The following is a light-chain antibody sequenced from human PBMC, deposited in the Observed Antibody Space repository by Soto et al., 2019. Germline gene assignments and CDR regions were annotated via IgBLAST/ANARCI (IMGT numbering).Light chain of an antibody. CDR1: QGISAW. J-gene: IGKJ1*01. CDR2: AAS. Sequence: DLQMTQSPSSVSASVGDRVTITCRASQGISAWLVWYQQKPGKAPKVLIYAASSLQSGVPSRFSGSGSGTDFTLTISSLQPEDFATYYCQQANSFPWTFGQGTKVEIK. V-gene: IGKV1-12*01. CDR3: QQANSFPWT.